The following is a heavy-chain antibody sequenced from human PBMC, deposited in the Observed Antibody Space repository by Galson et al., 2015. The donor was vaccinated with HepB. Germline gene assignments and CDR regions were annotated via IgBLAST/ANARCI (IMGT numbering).Heavy chain of an antibody. Sequence: SVKVSCKASGYTFTGYYMHWVRQAPGQGLEWMGWINPNSGGTNYAQKFQGRVTMTRDTSISTAYMELSRLRSDDTAVYYCARGRPSRRKPAADGGYMDVWGKGTTVTVSS. CDR3: ARGRPSRRKPAADGGYMDV. CDR2: INPNSGGT. V-gene: IGHV1-2*02. D-gene: IGHD6-13*01. J-gene: IGHJ6*03. CDR1: GYTFTGYY.